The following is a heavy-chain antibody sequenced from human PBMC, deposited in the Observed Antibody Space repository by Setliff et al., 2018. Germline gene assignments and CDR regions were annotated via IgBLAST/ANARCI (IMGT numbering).Heavy chain of an antibody. D-gene: IGHD4-4*01. J-gene: IGHJ4*02. CDR3: ARRGTTAFDF. Sequence: GGSLRLSCAASGFTFSEYNMNWVRQAPGKGPEWVSYIGHNSRTIHYADSVKGRFTVSRDNARKTLYLEMNNLRAEDSAVYYCARRGTTAFDFWGLGTLVTVSS. CDR2: IGHNSRTI. CDR1: GFTFSEYN. V-gene: IGHV3-48*01.